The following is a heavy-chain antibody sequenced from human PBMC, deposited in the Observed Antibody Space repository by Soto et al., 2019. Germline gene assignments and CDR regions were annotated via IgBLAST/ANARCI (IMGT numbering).Heavy chain of an antibody. J-gene: IGHJ5*02. Sequence: EVQLVESGGGLVQPGGSLRLSCAASGFTVSSNYMSWVRQAPGKGLEWVSVIYSGGSTYYADSVKGRFTISRHYSKNTLYLQMNSLRAEDTAVYYCAREVGHGWFDPWGQGTLVTVSS. CDR1: GFTVSSNY. CDR2: IYSGGST. CDR3: AREVGHGWFDP. V-gene: IGHV3-53*04.